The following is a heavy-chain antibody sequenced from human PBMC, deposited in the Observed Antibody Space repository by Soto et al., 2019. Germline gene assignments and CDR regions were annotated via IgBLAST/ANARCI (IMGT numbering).Heavy chain of an antibody. D-gene: IGHD3-10*01. Sequence: QVQLVQSGAEVKKPGSSVKVSCKASGGTFSSYTISWVRQAPGQGLEWMGRIIPILGIANYAQKFQGRVTITADKSTSTAYMELSSLRSEDTAVYYCARHLPYGSGSYYVAYWGQGTLVTVSS. CDR1: GGTFSSYT. CDR2: IIPILGIA. J-gene: IGHJ4*02. V-gene: IGHV1-69*02. CDR3: ARHLPYGSGSYYVAY.